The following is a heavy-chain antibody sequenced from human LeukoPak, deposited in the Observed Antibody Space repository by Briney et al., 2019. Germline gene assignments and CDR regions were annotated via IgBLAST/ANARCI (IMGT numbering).Heavy chain of an antibody. D-gene: IGHD1-14*01. V-gene: IGHV3-30*03. CDR2: ISYDGSNK. CDR3: ARDGAYKGRYYYFHY. J-gene: IGHJ4*02. Sequence: PGGSLRLSCAASGFTFSSYGMHWVRQAPGKGLEWVAVISYDGSNKYYADSVKGRFTISRDNSKNTLYLQMNSLRAEDTAVYYCARDGAYKGRYYYFHYWGQGTLVTVSS. CDR1: GFTFSSYG.